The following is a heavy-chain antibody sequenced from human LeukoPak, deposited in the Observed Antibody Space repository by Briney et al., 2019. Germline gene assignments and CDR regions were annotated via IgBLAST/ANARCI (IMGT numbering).Heavy chain of an antibody. CDR2: INPDSSFT. Sequence: ASVKVSCKASGYKFTDDYMHWVRQAPGQGLECMGWINPDSSFTNYAQKFKGRVTMTRDTSISTAYSEVRSLTSDDTAVYYCAPTAEAYTSWWKVWGQGTLVTVSS. J-gene: IGHJ4*02. CDR3: APTAEAYTSWWKV. V-gene: IGHV1-2*02. D-gene: IGHD3-16*01. CDR1: GYKFTDDY.